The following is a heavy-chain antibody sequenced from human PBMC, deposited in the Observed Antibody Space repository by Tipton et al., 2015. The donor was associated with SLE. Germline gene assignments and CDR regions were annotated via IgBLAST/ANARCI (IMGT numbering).Heavy chain of an antibody. Sequence: SLRLSCSASGFIFSTYAMHWVRQAPGKGLEYVSAISSNAGSTYYVDSVKGRFTISRDNSKNTLYLQMNSLRAEDMAIYYCARYIVGAQYFDYWGQGTLVTVSS. CDR1: GFIFSTYA. CDR2: ISSNAGST. D-gene: IGHD1-26*01. J-gene: IGHJ4*02. V-gene: IGHV3-64*04. CDR3: ARYIVGAQYFDY.